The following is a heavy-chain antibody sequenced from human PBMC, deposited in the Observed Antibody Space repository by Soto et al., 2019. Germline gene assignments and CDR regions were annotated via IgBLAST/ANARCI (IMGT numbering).Heavy chain of an antibody. CDR2: ISFDGTAT. Sequence: EVQLVESGGGLVQPGGSLRLSCAASGFSFSSSWMHWVRQAPGKGLVWVSRISFDGTATTSADAVKGRFIISRDNAKNTLFLQMHNLRADDTAMYYCVRDRRLSGDPFDIWGQGTVVSVSS. V-gene: IGHV3-74*03. CDR1: GFSFSSSW. CDR3: VRDRRLSGDPFDI. D-gene: IGHD2-21*02. J-gene: IGHJ3*02.